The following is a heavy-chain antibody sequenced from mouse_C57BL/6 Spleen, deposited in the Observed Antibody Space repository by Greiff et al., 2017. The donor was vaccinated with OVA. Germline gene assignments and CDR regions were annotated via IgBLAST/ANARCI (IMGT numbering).Heavy chain of an antibody. J-gene: IGHJ4*01. CDR2: IDPSASYT. D-gene: IGHD4-1*01. CDR3: ARNGNLTGTSMDY. Sequence: QVQLQQPGAELVMPGASVKLSCKASGYTFTSYWMHWVKQRPGQGLEWIGEIDPSASYTNYNQKFKGKSTLTVDKSSSTAYMQLSSLTSEDSAVYYCARNGNLTGTSMDYWGQGTSVTVSS. CDR1: GYTFTSYW. V-gene: IGHV1-69*01.